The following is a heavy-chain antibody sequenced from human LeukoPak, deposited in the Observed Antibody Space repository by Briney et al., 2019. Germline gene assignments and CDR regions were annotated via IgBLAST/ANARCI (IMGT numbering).Heavy chain of an antibody. CDR1: GGSFSGYY. CDR3: ARGTAVAGIDY. V-gene: IGHV4-34*01. J-gene: IGHJ4*02. D-gene: IGHD6-19*01. CDR2: INHSGST. Sequence: PSETLSLTCAVYGGSFSGYYWSWIRQPPGKGLEWIGEINHSGSTNYNPSLKSRVTISVDTSKNQFSLKLSSVTAADTAVCYCARGTAVAGIDYWGQGTLVTVSS.